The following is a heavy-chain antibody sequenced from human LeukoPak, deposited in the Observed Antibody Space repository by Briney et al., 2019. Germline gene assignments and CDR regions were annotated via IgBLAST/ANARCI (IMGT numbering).Heavy chain of an antibody. D-gene: IGHD6-19*01. V-gene: IGHV4-30-4*08. CDR3: ARGEYSSGWYRSEYYFDY. CDR1: GGSISSGDYY. CDR2: IYYSGST. Sequence: SETLFLTCTVSGGSISSGDYYWSWIRQPPGKGLEWIGYIYYSGSTYYNPSLKSRVTISVDTSKNQFSLKLSSVTAADTAVYYCARGEYSSGWYRSEYYFDYWGQGTLVTVSS. J-gene: IGHJ4*02.